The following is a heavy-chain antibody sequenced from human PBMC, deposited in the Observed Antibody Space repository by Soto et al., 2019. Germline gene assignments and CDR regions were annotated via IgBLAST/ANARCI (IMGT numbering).Heavy chain of an antibody. J-gene: IGHJ4*02. CDR2: FDPEDGGT. CDR3: ATLTMVRGGNYFDY. V-gene: IGHV1-24*01. D-gene: IGHD3-10*01. Sequence: ASVKVSCKVSGYTLTELSMHWVRQAPGKGLEWMGGFDPEDGGTIYAQKFQSRVTMTEDTSTDTAYMELSSLRSEDTAVYYCATLTMVRGGNYFDYWGQGTLVTVSS. CDR1: GYTLTELS.